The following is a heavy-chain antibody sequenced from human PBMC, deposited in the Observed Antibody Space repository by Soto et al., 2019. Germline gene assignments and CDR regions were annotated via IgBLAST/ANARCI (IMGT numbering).Heavy chain of an antibody. V-gene: IGHV1-18*01. CDR1: GYTFTTYS. J-gene: IGHJ6*02. CDR2: LTAFNGNK. CDR3: ARVWVNSGWWCGRSMDV. D-gene: IGHD6-19*01. Sequence: QVQLVQSGAEVKKPGASVKVSCKASGYTFTTYSITWMRQAPGQGLEWMGWLTAFNGNKKYAQKFQGRVTMTTDTSASTVNMALRSMRSVYTAVYYCARVWVNSGWWCGRSMDVWGQGTTVIVSS.